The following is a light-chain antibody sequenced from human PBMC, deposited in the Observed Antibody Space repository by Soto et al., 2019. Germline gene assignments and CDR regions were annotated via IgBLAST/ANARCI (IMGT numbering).Light chain of an antibody. V-gene: IGKV1-5*03. CDR2: KAS. J-gene: IGKJ1*01. Sequence: DIQMTQSPSTLSASVGDRVTITCRASQTIDSWLAWYQQRPGKPPNLLIYKASTLASGVPSRFSGSGSGTEFTLTISSLQSEDFAVYYCQQNNNWPRTFGQGTKVDIK. CDR3: QQNNNWPRT. CDR1: QTIDSW.